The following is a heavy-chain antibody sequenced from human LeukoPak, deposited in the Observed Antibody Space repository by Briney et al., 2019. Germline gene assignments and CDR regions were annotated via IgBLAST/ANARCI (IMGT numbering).Heavy chain of an antibody. CDR3: ATDREYSQEP. D-gene: IGHD5-12*01. J-gene: IGHJ5*02. CDR1: GFTFRTSW. CDR2: INRDGSST. Sequence: GGSLRLSCGASGFTFRTSWMHWVRQAPGKGLLWVSFINRDGSSTNYVDSVTGRFTISRDNAKNTLYLQMNRLRDADTAVYYCATDREYSQEPWGQGTLVTVSS. V-gene: IGHV3-74*01.